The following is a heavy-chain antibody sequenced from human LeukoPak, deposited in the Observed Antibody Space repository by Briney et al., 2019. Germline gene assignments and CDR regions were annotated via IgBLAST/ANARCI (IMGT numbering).Heavy chain of an antibody. D-gene: IGHD1-26*01. CDR3: ARGLYSGSYGIDY. CDR2: IYTSGST. Sequence: SQTLSLTCTVSGGSISSGSYYWSWIRQPAGKGLEWIGRIYTSGSTNYNPSLKSRVTISVDTSKNQFSLKLSSVTAADTAVYYCARGLYSGSYGIDYWGQGTLVTVSS. J-gene: IGHJ4*02. V-gene: IGHV4-61*02. CDR1: GGSISSGSYY.